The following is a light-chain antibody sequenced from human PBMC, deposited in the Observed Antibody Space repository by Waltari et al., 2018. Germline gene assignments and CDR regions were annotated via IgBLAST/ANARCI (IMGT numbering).Light chain of an antibody. J-gene: IGLJ1*01. CDR3: SSYAGGSLFV. V-gene: IGLV2-11*01. CDR1: NSDIGAYNY. Sequence: SALTQPRSVSGSPGQSVTISCTGSNSDIGAYNYVSWYQQHPGRAPKLMIYEFNKRPSGVPRRVSGSKSGNTASLTISGLQAEDETDYYCSSYAGGSLFVFGDGTKVTVL. CDR2: EFN.